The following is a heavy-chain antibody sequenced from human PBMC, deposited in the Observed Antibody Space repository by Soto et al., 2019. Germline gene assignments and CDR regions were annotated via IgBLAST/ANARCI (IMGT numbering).Heavy chain of an antibody. CDR2: IYYSGST. V-gene: IGHV4-59*08. J-gene: IGHJ4*02. D-gene: IGHD3-16*01. CDR1: GGSINNYY. CDR3: ARHLGLILAAPNFDY. Sequence: SETLSLTCTVSGGSINNYYWTWIRQPPGKGLEWIGYIYYSGSTNYNPSLKSRVTISVDTSKNQFSLNLSSVTAADTAVYYCARHLGLILAAPNFDYWGQGTLVTVSS.